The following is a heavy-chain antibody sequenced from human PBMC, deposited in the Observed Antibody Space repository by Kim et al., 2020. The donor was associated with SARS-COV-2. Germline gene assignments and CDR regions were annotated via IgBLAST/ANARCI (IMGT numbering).Heavy chain of an antibody. J-gene: IGHJ6*02. CDR1: GFTFSSYS. CDR3: ARDGDCTNGVCYTYYYYGMDV. CDR2: ISSSSSYI. Sequence: GGSLRLSCAASGFTFSSYSMNWVRQAPGKGLEWVSSISSSSSYIYYADSVKGRFTISRDNAKNSLYLQMNSLRAEDTAVYYCARDGDCTNGVCYTYYYYGMDVWGQGTTVTVSS. D-gene: IGHD2-8*01. V-gene: IGHV3-21*01.